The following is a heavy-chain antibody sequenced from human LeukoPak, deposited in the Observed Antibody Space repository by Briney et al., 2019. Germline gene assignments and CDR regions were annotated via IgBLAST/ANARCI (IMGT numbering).Heavy chain of an antibody. D-gene: IGHD3-10*01. Sequence: PGRSLRLSCAASGFTFSSYGMHWVRQAPGKGLEWVAVISYDGSNKYYADSVKGRFTISRDNSKNTLYLEMNNLRPADTGVYYCANDHFGSGSWDYWGRGTLVTVSS. CDR3: ANDHFGSGSWDY. V-gene: IGHV3-30*18. CDR1: GFTFSSYG. J-gene: IGHJ4*02. CDR2: ISYDGSNK.